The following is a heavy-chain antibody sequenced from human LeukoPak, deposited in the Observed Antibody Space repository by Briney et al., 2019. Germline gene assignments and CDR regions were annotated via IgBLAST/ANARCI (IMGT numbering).Heavy chain of an antibody. V-gene: IGHV1-46*01. CDR3: ARGPTTNYYGSGSYYNPDYYYYYMDV. CDR2: INHSGGST. Sequence: ASVKVSCKASGYTFTSYYMHWVRQASGQGLEWMGIINHSGGSTSYAQKFQGRVTMTRNTSISTAYMELSSLRSEDTAVYYCARGPTTNYYGSGSYYNPDYYYYYMDVWGKGTTVTISS. J-gene: IGHJ6*03. D-gene: IGHD3-10*01. CDR1: GYTFTSYY.